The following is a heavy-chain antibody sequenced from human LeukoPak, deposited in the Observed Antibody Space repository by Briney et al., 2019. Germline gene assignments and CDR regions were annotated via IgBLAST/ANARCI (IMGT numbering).Heavy chain of an antibody. CDR3: TRDAVAYSSVYGAGKHFDD. V-gene: IGHV3-23*01. Sequence: GGSLRLSCAASGFTFSSYAMSWVRQAPGKGLEWVSAISGSGGSTYYADSVKGRFTISRDNAKNSLYLQMNSLRPEDTAVYYCTRDAVAYSSVYGAGKHFDDWGQGTLVIVSS. CDR1: GFTFSSYA. J-gene: IGHJ4*02. D-gene: IGHD5/OR15-5a*01. CDR2: ISGSGGST.